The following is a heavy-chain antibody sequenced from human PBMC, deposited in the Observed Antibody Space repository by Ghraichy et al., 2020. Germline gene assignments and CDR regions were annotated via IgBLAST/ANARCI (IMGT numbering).Heavy chain of an antibody. CDR2: LKQDGSVK. CDR1: GFTFNNYW. D-gene: IGHD6-6*01. CDR3: ARIGYSSSCFDY. J-gene: IGHJ4*02. V-gene: IGHV3-7*01. Sequence: LSLTCVASGFTFNNYWMSWVRQAPGKGLEWVANLKQDGSVKYYVDSVKGRFTISRDNAKNSLYLQMNSLRAEDTALYYCARIGYSSSCFDYWGQGTLVTVST.